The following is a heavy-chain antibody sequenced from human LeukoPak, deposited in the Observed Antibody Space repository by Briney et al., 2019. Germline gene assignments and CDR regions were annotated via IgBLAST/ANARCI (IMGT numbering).Heavy chain of an antibody. J-gene: IGHJ4*02. D-gene: IGHD2-8*01. Sequence: SGGSLRLSCSVSGFSFSNHWMNWVRQAPGKGLEWVANIKEDVSEKYYGEFVKGRFTISRDNAKNSLYLQMSSLRAEDTAVYYCASGVLPHDYWGQGTLVTVSS. CDR3: ASGVLPHDY. V-gene: IGHV3-7*01. CDR1: GFSFSNHW. CDR2: IKEDVSEK.